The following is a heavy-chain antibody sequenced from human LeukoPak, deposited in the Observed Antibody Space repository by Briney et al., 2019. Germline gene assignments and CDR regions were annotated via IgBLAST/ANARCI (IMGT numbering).Heavy chain of an antibody. V-gene: IGHV3-74*01. D-gene: IGHD3-10*01. CDR2: INSNGRST. CDR1: GITFSTYW. Sequence: GGSLRLPCAASGITFSTYWMHWVRQVPGKGLVWVSGINSNGRSTTYADSVKGRFTISRDNAKNTLYLQMNSLRAEDTAVYYCAKVGSGSYYYGSGSSHHFDYWGQGTLVTVSS. CDR3: AKVGSGSYYYGSGSSHHFDY. J-gene: IGHJ4*02.